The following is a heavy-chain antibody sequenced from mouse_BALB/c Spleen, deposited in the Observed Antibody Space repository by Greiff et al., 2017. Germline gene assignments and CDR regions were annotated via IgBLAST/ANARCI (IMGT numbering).Heavy chain of an antibody. D-gene: IGHD2-14*01. J-gene: IGHJ2*01. CDR2: INPSNGGT. V-gene: IGHV1S81*02. Sequence: QVQLQQSGAELVKPGASVKLSCKASGYTFTSYYMYWVKQRPGQGLEWIGEINPSNGGTNFNEKFKSKATLTVDKSSSTAYMQLSSLTSEDSAVYYCTRSDRWDYWGPGTTLTVSS. CDR1: GYTFTSYY. CDR3: TRSDRWDY.